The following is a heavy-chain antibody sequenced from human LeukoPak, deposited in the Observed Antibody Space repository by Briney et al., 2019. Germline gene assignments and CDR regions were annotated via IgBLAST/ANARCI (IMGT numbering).Heavy chain of an antibody. CDR2: ISGSGGST. CDR1: GFRFSDFT. D-gene: IGHD6-13*01. V-gene: IGHV3-23*01. Sequence: GGSLRLSCAASGFRFSDFTMTWVRQAPGKGPEWVSAISGSGGSTYYADSVKGRFTISRDNSKNTLYLQMNSLRAEDTAVYYCAKGVIAAAGIADYWGQGTLVTVSS. J-gene: IGHJ4*02. CDR3: AKGVIAAAGIADY.